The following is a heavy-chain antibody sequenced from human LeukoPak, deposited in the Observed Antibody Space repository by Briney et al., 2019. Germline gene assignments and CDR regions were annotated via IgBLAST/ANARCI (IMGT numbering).Heavy chain of an antibody. CDR3: ASTRATYLSAAGTFQHQSYYFDY. CDR2: IYHSGST. Sequence: PSETLSLTCAVSGYSISSGYYWGWIRQPPGKGLEWIGSIYHSGSTYYNPSLKSRVIISVDTSKNQFSLKLSSVTAADTAVYYCASTRATYLSAAGTFQHQSYYFDYWGQGTLVTVSS. V-gene: IGHV4-38-2*01. CDR1: GYSISSGYY. D-gene: IGHD6-13*01. J-gene: IGHJ4*02.